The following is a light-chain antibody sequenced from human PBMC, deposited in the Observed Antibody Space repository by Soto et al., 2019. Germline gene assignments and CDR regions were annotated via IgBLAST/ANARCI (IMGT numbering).Light chain of an antibody. Sequence: QSVLTQPPSVSAAPGQKVTISCSGSSANIGSNYVSWYQHIPGTAPKLVIYDSDKRPSEIPDRFSGSKSGTSATLDITGLQTGDEADYYCGAWDCSLSVVLFGGGTKLTVL. J-gene: IGLJ2*01. CDR2: DSD. V-gene: IGLV1-51*01. CDR3: GAWDCSLSVVL. CDR1: SANIGSNY.